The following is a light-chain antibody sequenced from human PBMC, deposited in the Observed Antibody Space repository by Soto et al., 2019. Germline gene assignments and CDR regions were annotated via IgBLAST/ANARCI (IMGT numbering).Light chain of an antibody. V-gene: IGKV3-15*01. CDR2: GAS. J-gene: IGKJ4*01. CDR3: QQYNSWVT. Sequence: EIVLTQSPVTLSVSPGERATLSCRASQSISTTLVWYQQKPGQAPRLLIYGASTRATGFPARFSGSGSGTEFTLTISSLQSEDFAVYYCQQYNSWVTFGGGTKVEIK. CDR1: QSISTT.